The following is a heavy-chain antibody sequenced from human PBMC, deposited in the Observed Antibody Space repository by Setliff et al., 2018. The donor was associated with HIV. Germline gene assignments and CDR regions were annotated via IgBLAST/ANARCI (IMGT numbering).Heavy chain of an antibody. CDR1: GGTFSSYA. Sequence: SVKVSCKASGGTFSSYAISWVRQAPGQGLEWMGGIIPILGIANYAQKFQGRVTITADESTSTAYMELSSLRSEDTAVYYCARDRGGRGSYFLFDIWGQGTMVPSPQ. V-gene: IGHV1-69*10. CDR3: ARDRGGRGSYFLFDI. J-gene: IGHJ3*02. D-gene: IGHD1-26*01. CDR2: IIPILGIA.